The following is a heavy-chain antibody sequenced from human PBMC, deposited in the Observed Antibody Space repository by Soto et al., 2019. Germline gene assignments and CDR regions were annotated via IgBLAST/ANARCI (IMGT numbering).Heavy chain of an antibody. D-gene: IGHD2-2*02. Sequence: QVQLVQSGAEVKKPGSSVKVSCKASGGTFSSYAISWVRQAPGQGLEWMGGIIPIFGTANYAQKFQGRVTITADESTSTAYMELSSLRSADTAVYYCARESGGSRYCSSTSCYTVGWFDPWGQGTLVTVSS. J-gene: IGHJ5*02. CDR1: GGTFSSYA. CDR2: IIPIFGTA. V-gene: IGHV1-69*01. CDR3: ARESGGSRYCSSTSCYTVGWFDP.